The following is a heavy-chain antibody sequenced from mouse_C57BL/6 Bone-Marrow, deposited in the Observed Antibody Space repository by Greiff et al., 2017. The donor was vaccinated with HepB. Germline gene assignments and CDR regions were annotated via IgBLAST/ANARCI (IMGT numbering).Heavy chain of an antibody. V-gene: IGHV5-6*02. CDR3: ARHKLGFDY. D-gene: IGHD4-1*01. CDR2: ISSGGSYT. CDR1: GFTFSSYG. Sequence: DVMLVESGGDLVKPGGSLKLSCAASGFTFSSYGMSWVSQTPDKRLEWVATISSGGSYTYYPDSVKGRFTISRDNAKNTLYLQMSSLKSEDTAMYYCARHKLGFDYWGQGTTLTVSS. J-gene: IGHJ2*01.